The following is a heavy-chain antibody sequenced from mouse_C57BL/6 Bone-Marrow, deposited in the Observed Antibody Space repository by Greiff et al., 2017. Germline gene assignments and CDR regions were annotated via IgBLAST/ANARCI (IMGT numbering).Heavy chain of an antibody. CDR3: ARRSSYGNYDAMDY. V-gene: IGHV1-55*01. CDR2: IYPGSGST. Sequence: QVQLQQPGAELVKPGASVKMSCKASGYTFTSYWITWVKQRPGQGLEWIGDIYPGSGSTNYNEKFKSKATLTVATSSSTAYMQLSSLTSEDSAVYYCARRSSYGNYDAMDYWGHGATVTVAT. D-gene: IGHD2-1*01. CDR1: GYTFTSYW. J-gene: IGHJ4*01.